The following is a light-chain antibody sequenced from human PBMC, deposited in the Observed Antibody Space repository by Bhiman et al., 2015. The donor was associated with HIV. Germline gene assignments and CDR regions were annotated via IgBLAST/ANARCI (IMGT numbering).Light chain of an antibody. CDR2: DSD. CDR1: SSNIGNNS. V-gene: IGLV1-51*01. J-gene: IGLJ2*01. CDR3: GTWDSSLSSVV. Sequence: QSVLTQPPSVSAAPGQKVTLSCSGSSSNIGNNSVSWYQQFPGTAPKLLIYDSDKRPSGIPDRFSGSKSGTSATLGITGLQTGDEADYYCGTWDSSLSSVVFGGGTKLIVL.